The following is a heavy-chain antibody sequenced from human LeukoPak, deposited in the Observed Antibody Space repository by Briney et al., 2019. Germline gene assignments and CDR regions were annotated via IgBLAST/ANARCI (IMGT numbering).Heavy chain of an antibody. J-gene: IGHJ4*02. Sequence: ASVKVSCKASGYTFTSYDINWVRQATGQGLEWMGWMNPNSGNTGYAQKFQGRVTITRNTSISTAYMELSSLRSDDTAVYYCARARRGTAMVTKSLFDYWGQGTLVTVSS. D-gene: IGHD5-18*01. V-gene: IGHV1-8*03. CDR1: GYTFTSYD. CDR3: ARARRGTAMVTKSLFDY. CDR2: MNPNSGNT.